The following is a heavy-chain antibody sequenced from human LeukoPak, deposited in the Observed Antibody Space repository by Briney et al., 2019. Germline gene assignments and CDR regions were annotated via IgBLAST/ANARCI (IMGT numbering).Heavy chain of an antibody. CDR1: GFTVSSNY. Sequence: GGSLRLSCATSGFTVSSNYMSWVRQAPGKGLEWVSVIYADGTTHYADSVKGRFTISRDNSENTLYLQMNSLRAEDTAVYYCARRYITGWHFDYWGQGTLVTVSS. V-gene: IGHV3-66*01. D-gene: IGHD1-20*01. J-gene: IGHJ4*02. CDR3: ARRYITGWHFDY. CDR2: IYADGTT.